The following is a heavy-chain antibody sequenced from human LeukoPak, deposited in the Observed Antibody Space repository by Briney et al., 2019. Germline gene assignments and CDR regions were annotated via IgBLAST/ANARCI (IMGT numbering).Heavy chain of an antibody. CDR3: ARQRDPYSSSSSVRY. CDR1: GYSFTSYW. J-gene: IGHJ4*02. V-gene: IGHV5-51*01. D-gene: IGHD6-6*01. CDR2: IYPGDSDT. Sequence: GESLKISCKASGYSFTSYWIGWVRQLPGKGLEWMGIIYPGDSDTRYSPSFEGQVTISADESINTAYLQWSSLKASDTAMYYCARQRDPYSSSSSVRYWGQGTLVTVSS.